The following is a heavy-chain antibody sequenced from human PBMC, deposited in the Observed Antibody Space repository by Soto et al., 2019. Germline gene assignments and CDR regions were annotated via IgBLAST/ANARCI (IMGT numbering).Heavy chain of an antibody. J-gene: IGHJ3*02. D-gene: IGHD3-10*01. CDR2: IYPGDSDT. CDR3: ASGSHLLWFGELLYDAFDI. Sequence: GESLKISCKGSGYSFTSYWIGWVRQMPGKGLEWMGIIYPGDSDTRYSPSFQGQVTISADKSISTAYLQWSSLKASDTAMYYCASGSHLLWFGELLYDAFDIWGQGTMVTVSS. CDR1: GYSFTSYW. V-gene: IGHV5-51*01.